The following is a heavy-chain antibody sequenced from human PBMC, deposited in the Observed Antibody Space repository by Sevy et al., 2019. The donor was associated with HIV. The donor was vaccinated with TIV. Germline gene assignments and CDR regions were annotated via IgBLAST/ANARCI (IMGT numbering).Heavy chain of an antibody. J-gene: IGHJ3*02. CDR1: GFTFSTYA. CDR2: ISGSGGRT. CDR3: AKVSGGPSGSYSGLSSAFDI. V-gene: IGHV3-23*01. Sequence: GGSLRLSCVVSGFTFSTYAMTWVRQAPGKGLEWVSVISGSGGRTYYADSVKGRFTISSDNSKNTLYLQMNSVRAEDTAIYYCAKVSGGPSGSYSGLSSAFDIWGQGTMVTVSS. D-gene: IGHD1-26*01.